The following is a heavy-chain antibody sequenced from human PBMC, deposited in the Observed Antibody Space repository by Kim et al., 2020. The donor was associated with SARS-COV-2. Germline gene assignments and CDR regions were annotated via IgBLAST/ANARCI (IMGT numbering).Heavy chain of an antibody. D-gene: IGHD3-10*01. J-gene: IGHJ6*02. Sequence: GGSLRLSCAASGFSFSSHSMNWVRQAPGKGLEWVSYTSTTGRSLFYTDSVKGRFTISRDNAKNSLSLQMNSLRAEDTAVYYCARDCRGDRDVAWPGYFYGMDVWGQGTMVTVSS. CDR1: GFSFSSHS. CDR2: TSTTGRSL. CDR3: ARDCRGDRDVAWPGYFYGMDV. V-gene: IGHV3-48*04.